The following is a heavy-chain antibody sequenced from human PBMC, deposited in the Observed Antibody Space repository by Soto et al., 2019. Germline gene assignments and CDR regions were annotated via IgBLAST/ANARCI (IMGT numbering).Heavy chain of an antibody. J-gene: IGHJ4*02. D-gene: IGHD4-17*01. CDR1: GFTFSSYG. CDR3: AKGLERNYGDYGGSLDY. V-gene: IGHV3-30*18. CDR2: ISYDGSNK. Sequence: GGSLRLSCAASGFTFSSYGMHWVRQAPGKGLEWVAVISYDGSNKYYADSVKGRFTISRDNSKNTLYLQMNSLRAEDTAVYYCAKGLERNYGDYGGSLDYWGQGTLVTVSS.